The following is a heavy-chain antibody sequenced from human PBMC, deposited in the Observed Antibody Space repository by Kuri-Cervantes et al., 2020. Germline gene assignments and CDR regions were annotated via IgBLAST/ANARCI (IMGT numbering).Heavy chain of an antibody. J-gene: IGHJ4*02. CDR1: GFTFSNYA. V-gene: IGHV3-23*01. CDR3: AKDKPDCSSTSCYRGVFDF. CDR2: INNSGDST. D-gene: IGHD2-2*01. Sequence: GGSLRLSCALSGFTFSNYAMSWVRQAPGKGLEWVSGINNSGDSTYYADSVKGRFTISRDNSKNTLYLQMNSLRAGDTAVYYCAKDKPDCSSTSCYRGVFDFWGQGTLVTVSS.